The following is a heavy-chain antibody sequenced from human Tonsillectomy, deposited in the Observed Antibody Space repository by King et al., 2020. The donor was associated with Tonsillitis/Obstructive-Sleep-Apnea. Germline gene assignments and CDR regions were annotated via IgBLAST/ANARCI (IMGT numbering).Heavy chain of an antibody. V-gene: IGHV3-43*01. Sequence: VQLVESGGVVVQPGGSLRLSCAASGFTFDDYTMHWVRQAPGKGLEWVSLISWDGGSIFYADSVKGRFTIYRDNRKNPLYLQMNSLRTEDTALYYCAKGVGLYYMDVWGKGTTVTVSS. CDR2: ISWDGGSI. CDR3: AKGVGLYYMDV. J-gene: IGHJ6*03. CDR1: GFTFDDYT. D-gene: IGHD3/OR15-3a*01.